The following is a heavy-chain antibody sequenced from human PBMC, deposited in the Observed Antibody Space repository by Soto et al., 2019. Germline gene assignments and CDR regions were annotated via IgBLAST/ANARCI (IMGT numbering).Heavy chain of an antibody. V-gene: IGHV3-66*01. CDR3: ARDMPDGVDV. CDR1: GFSVSYTY. CDR2: FYDGDAE. J-gene: IGHJ6*02. Sequence: DVQLVESGGGLVQPGGSLRLSCVVSGFSVSYTYMSWARQATGKGLEWVSVFYDGDAEYYADSVKGRFTISRDKSKNTLYLQMNSLRAEDTAVYYCARDMPDGVDVWGQGTTVTVSS. D-gene: IGHD2-2*01.